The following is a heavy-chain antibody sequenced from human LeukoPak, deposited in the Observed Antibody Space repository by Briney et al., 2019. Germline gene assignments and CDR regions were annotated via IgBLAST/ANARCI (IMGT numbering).Heavy chain of an antibody. CDR2: IIPIFGTA. Sequence: SVNVSCKASGGTFSSYAISWVRQAPGQGLEWMGGIIPIFGTANYAQKFQGRVTITADESTSTAYMELSSLRSEDTAVYYCAREMAAAAGTDYYYYMDVWGKGTTVTVSS. CDR3: AREMAAAAGTDYYYYMDV. D-gene: IGHD6-13*01. CDR1: GGTFSSYA. J-gene: IGHJ6*03. V-gene: IGHV1-69*13.